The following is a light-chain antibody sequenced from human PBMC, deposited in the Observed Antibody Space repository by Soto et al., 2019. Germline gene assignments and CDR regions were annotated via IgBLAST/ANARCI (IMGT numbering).Light chain of an antibody. CDR1: QTVTSNY. CDR2: GAS. V-gene: IGKV3D-20*02. Sequence: SVLTQSPGTLSSSPGERATLSCRASQTVTSNYLAWYQQKPGQAPRLLFFGASIRATGIPARFSGSGSGTDFTLTISSLEPEDFAVYYCQQRSNPITFGQGTRLEIK. J-gene: IGKJ5*01. CDR3: QQRSNPIT.